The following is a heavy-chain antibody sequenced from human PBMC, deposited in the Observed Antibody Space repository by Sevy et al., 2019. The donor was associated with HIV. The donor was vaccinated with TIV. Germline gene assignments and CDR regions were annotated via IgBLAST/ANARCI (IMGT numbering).Heavy chain of an antibody. D-gene: IGHD2-15*01. Sequence: GGSLRLSCAASGFTFSSHGMHWVRQAPGKGLEWVAVIWYDGSNKYYADSVKGRFTISRDNSKNTLYLQMNSLRAEDTAVYYCARDSGSRGRAGYCSGGSCYPLGYYGMDVWGQGTTVTVSS. CDR3: ARDSGSRGRAGYCSGGSCYPLGYYGMDV. V-gene: IGHV3-33*01. CDR2: IWYDGSNK. J-gene: IGHJ6*02. CDR1: GFTFSSHG.